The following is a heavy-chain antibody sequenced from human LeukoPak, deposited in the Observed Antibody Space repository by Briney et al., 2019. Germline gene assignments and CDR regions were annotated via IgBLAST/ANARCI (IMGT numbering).Heavy chain of an antibody. CDR2: VKQDGSET. J-gene: IGHJ3*02. D-gene: IGHD3-10*01. CDR3: AKDYGGTSDAFDI. CDR1: GFTFSSNW. Sequence: GGSLRLSCAASGFTFSSNWMSWVRQAPGKGLEWVANVKQDGSETYYVDSVKGRFTISRDNAKNSLFLQMNTLRVEDTAVYYCAKDYGGTSDAFDIWGQGTMVTVSS. V-gene: IGHV3-7*01.